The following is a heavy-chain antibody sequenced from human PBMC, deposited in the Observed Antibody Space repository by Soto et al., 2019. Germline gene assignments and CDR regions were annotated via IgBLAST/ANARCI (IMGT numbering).Heavy chain of an antibody. CDR2: ISAYNGNT. Sequence: QVQLVQSGAEVKKPGASVKVSCKASGYTFTSYGISWVRQAPGQRLEWMGWISAYNGNTNYAQNRQGRVTMITETSTRTAYMGLRTLRSDDTTEYYCVRDYYYHSGPTYWGRGTLATVSS. V-gene: IGHV1-18*01. J-gene: IGHJ4*02. CDR1: GYTFTSYG. D-gene: IGHD3-10*01. CDR3: VRDYYYHSGPTY.